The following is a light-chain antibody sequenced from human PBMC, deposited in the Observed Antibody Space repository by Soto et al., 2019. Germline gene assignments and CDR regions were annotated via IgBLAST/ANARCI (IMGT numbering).Light chain of an antibody. CDR3: QHYNSYSEA. Sequence: DIQITQSASTVPASVGDRVTITCRASQSISNWLAWYQQKPGTAPKVLIYHASNLQSGVPSRFSGSGSGTEFTLTISSLQPDDFATYYCQHYNSYSEAFGQGTKVDIK. CDR1: QSISNW. V-gene: IGKV1-5*01. CDR2: HAS. J-gene: IGKJ1*01.